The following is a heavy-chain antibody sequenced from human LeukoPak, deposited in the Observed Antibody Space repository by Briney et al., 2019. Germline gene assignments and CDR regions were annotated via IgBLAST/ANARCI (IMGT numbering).Heavy chain of an antibody. Sequence: GGSLRLSFAASGFTVSSNYMSWVRQAPGKGLEWVSVIYSDGSTYYADSVKGRFTISRDNSKNTLYLQMNSLRAEDTAVYYCARDRAAYNFDYWGQGTLVTVSS. J-gene: IGHJ4*02. CDR1: GFTVSSNY. V-gene: IGHV3-53*01. CDR3: ARDRAAYNFDY. D-gene: IGHD2-15*01. CDR2: IYSDGST.